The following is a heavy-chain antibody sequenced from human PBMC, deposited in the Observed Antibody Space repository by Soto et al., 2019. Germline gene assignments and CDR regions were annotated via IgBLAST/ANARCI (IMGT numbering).Heavy chain of an antibody. D-gene: IGHD2-15*01. V-gene: IGHV4-61*01. J-gene: IGHJ3*02. CDR2: IYYSGST. CDR3: ARGSGPNDAFDI. Sequence: SETLSLTCIVSGGSVSSGSYYWSWIRQPPGKGLEWIGYIYYSGSTNYNPSLKSRVTISVDTSKNQFSLKLSSVTAADTAVYYCARGSGPNDAFDIWGQGTMVTVSS. CDR1: GGSVSSGSYY.